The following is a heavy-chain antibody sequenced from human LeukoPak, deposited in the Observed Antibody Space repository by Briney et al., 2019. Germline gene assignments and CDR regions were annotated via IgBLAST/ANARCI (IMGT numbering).Heavy chain of an antibody. Sequence: SETLSLTCAVSGYSISSGYYWGWIRPPPGKGLEWIGSIYHSGSTYYNPSLKSRVTISVDTSKNQFSLKLSSVTAADTAVYYCARSWEVVTLFYFDYWGQGTLVTVSS. CDR3: ARSWEVVTLFYFDY. V-gene: IGHV4-38-2*01. CDR1: GYSISSGYY. J-gene: IGHJ4*02. D-gene: IGHD4-23*01. CDR2: IYHSGST.